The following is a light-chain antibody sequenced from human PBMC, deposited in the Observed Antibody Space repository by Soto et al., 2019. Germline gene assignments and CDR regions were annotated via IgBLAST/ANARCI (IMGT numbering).Light chain of an antibody. CDR1: SSNIGAGHD. Sequence: QSVLTQPPSVSGAPGQRVTISCTGSSSNIGAGHDVHWYQQVPGTAPKLLVSCNTNRPSGVPDRFSGSNSGTSASLAITGLQAEDEADYYCQSFDSSLNGWVFGGGTKLTVL. CDR3: QSFDSSLNGWV. CDR2: CNT. V-gene: IGLV1-40*01. J-gene: IGLJ3*02.